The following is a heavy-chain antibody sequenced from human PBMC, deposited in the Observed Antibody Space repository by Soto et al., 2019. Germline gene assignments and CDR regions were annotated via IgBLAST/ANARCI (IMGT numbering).Heavy chain of an antibody. CDR1: AGSISTTNW. CDR3: ATSSGSAYGLDV. D-gene: IGHD3-10*01. J-gene: IGHJ6*02. CDR2: IYHTGTT. Sequence: LSLTCAVSAGSISTTNWYVWVRQPPGMGLEWIGEIYHTGTTTYNPSLKSRVTMPVDTSKNQFSLRLSFVTAADTAVYYCATSSGSAYGLDVWGPGATVTVSS. V-gene: IGHV4-4*02.